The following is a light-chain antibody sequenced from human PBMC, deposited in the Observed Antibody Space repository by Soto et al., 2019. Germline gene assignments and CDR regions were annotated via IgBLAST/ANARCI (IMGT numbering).Light chain of an antibody. V-gene: IGKV1-33*01. J-gene: IGKJ2*01. Sequence: DVLMTQSPSSLSASVGDRVTITCQASQDINNYLNWYQQKPGEAPKLLIHDASNLETGVPLRFSGGGSGTEFTFTISSLQPEDIATYYCQQCDNLPYTFGQGTKLEMK. CDR1: QDINNY. CDR3: QQCDNLPYT. CDR2: DAS.